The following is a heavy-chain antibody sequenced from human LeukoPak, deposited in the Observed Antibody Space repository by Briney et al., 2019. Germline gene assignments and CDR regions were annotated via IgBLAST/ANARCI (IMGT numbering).Heavy chain of an antibody. J-gene: IGHJ1*01. CDR3: ARSADYYDSSGYYPGGAEYFQH. CDR2: IIPIFGTA. CDR1: GCTFSSYA. Sequence: SVKVSCKASGCTFSSYAISWVRQAPGQGLEWMGGIIPIFGTANYAQKFQGRVTITADESTSTAYMELSSLRSEDTAVYYCARSADYYDSSGYYPGGAEYFQHWGQGTLVTVSS. D-gene: IGHD3-22*01. V-gene: IGHV1-69*13.